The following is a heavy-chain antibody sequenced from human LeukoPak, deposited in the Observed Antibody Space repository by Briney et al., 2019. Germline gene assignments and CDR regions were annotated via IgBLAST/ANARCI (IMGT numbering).Heavy chain of an antibody. J-gene: IGHJ4*02. CDR3: ARQYYDILTGYRHFDY. Sequence: SETLSLTCTVSGGSISSYYWSWIRQPPGKGLEWLGYIYYSGSTNYNPSLKSRVTISVDTSKNQFSLKLSSVTAADTAVYYCARQYYDILTGYRHFDYWGQGTLVTVSS. CDR2: IYYSGST. CDR1: GGSISSYY. V-gene: IGHV4-59*08. D-gene: IGHD3-9*01.